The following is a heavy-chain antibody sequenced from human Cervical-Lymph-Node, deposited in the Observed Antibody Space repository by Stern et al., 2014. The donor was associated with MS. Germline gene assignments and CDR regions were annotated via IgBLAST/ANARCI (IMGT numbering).Heavy chain of an antibody. Sequence: QVQLQESGPRQVKTAETLSLTCSVSRGSISTYYWSWIRQAAGKGLEWIGRVSTTGNTGYHPSLNNRVTLSDDPSKNQFSLQLKSVTAADTAMYFCARDGSWSPLDYWGQGILVTVSS. CDR2: VSTTGNT. CDR1: RGSISTYY. J-gene: IGHJ4*02. V-gene: IGHV4-4*07. D-gene: IGHD6-13*01. CDR3: ARDGSWSPLDY.